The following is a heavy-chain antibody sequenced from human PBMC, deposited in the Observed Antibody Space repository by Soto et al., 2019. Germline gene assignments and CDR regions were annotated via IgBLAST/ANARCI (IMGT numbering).Heavy chain of an antibody. Sequence: PGGSLRLSCAASGFTFSTYAMHWVRQAPGKGLEWVAVISYDGGNKYYADSVKGRFTISRDNSKNTMYLQMNSLTAEDTAVYYCAKDRGTGGWLQPSGYFDYWGQGALVTVSS. CDR3: AKDRGTGGWLQPSGYFDY. J-gene: IGHJ4*02. CDR1: GFTFSTYA. V-gene: IGHV3-30*18. D-gene: IGHD6-19*01. CDR2: ISYDGGNK.